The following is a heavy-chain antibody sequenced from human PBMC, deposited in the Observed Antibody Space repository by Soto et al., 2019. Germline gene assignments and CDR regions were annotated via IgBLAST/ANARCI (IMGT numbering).Heavy chain of an antibody. CDR1: GGSIRSGGYY. CDR2: IFYSGTT. J-gene: IGHJ4*02. CDR3: ARQPTYDFWSPYYFDY. D-gene: IGHD3-3*01. Sequence: QVQLQESGPGLVKPSQTLSLTCTVSGGSIRSGGYYWTWIRQYPGKGLEWIGYIFYSGTTYYNPSLTSRVTISLGTSTNQFSLKLSSVTAADTAVYYCARQPTYDFWSPYYFDYWGQGSRVTVSS. V-gene: IGHV4-31*03.